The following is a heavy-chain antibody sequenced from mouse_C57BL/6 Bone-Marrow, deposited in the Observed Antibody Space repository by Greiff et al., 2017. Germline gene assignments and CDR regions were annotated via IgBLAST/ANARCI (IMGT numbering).Heavy chain of an antibody. V-gene: IGHV2-6*01. J-gene: IGHJ3*01. CDR1: GFSLTSYG. Sequence: VQLQQSGPGLVAPSQSLSITCTVSGFSLTSYGVDWVRQSPGKGLEWLGVIWGVGSTNYNSALKSRLSISKDNSKSQVFLKMNSLQTDDTAMYYWASLNWGGFAYWGQGTLVTVSA. CDR2: IWGVGST. CDR3: ASLNWGGFAY. D-gene: IGHD4-1*01.